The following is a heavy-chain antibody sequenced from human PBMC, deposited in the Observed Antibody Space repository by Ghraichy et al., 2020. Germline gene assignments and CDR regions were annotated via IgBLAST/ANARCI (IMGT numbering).Heavy chain of an antibody. J-gene: IGHJ6*02. V-gene: IGHV3-53*01. Sequence: GGSLRLSCAASGFTVSSNYMSWVRQAPGKGLEWVSVIYSGGSTYYADSVKGRFTISRDNSKNTLYLQMNSLRAEDTAVYYCARDEGGIVGATDDYYYYYGMDVWGQGTTVTVSS. CDR3: ARDEGGIVGATDDYYYYYGMDV. D-gene: IGHD1-26*01. CDR1: GFTVSSNY. CDR2: IYSGGST.